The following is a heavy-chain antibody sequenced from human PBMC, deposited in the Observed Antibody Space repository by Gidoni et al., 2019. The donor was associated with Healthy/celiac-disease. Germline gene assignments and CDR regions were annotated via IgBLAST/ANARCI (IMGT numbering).Heavy chain of an antibody. CDR3: ASYTYYYGSGAY. CDR1: GYSISSGYY. D-gene: IGHD3-10*01. Sequence: QVQLQESGPGLVKPSETLSLTCTVSGYSISSGYYWGWIRQPPGKGLEWIGSIYHIGSTYYNPSLKSRVTISVDTSKNQFSLKLSSVTAADTAVYYCASYTYYYGSGAYWGQGTLVTVSS. J-gene: IGHJ4*02. V-gene: IGHV4-38-2*02. CDR2: IYHIGST.